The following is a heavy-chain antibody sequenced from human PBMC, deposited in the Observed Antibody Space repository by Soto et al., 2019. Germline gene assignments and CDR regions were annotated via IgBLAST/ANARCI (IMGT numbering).Heavy chain of an antibody. CDR1: GFTFTSNS. J-gene: IGHJ4*02. CDR2: ISSSGGIL. Sequence: EVQLVESGGGLVQPEGSLRLSCAASGFTFTSNSMNWVRQAPGKGLEWLSYISSSGGILYYADSVKGRFTVSRDNAKNSLYLQMNSLRAEDTAVYYCASGVVGYFDYWGQGTLVTVSS. CDR3: ASGVVGYFDY. V-gene: IGHV3-48*01. D-gene: IGHD3-3*01.